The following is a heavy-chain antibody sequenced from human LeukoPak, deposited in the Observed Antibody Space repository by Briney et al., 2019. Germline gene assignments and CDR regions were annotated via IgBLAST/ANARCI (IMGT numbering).Heavy chain of an antibody. Sequence: ASVKVSCKASGYTFIGYYMHWVRQAPGQGLEWMGRINPNSGGTNFAQKFQGRVTMTRDTSISTAHMELSGLTSDDTAVYSCARGRYSSAWYFFDYWGQGTLVTVSS. CDR3: ARGRYSSAWYFFDY. D-gene: IGHD6-19*01. CDR1: GYTFIGYY. CDR2: INPNSGGT. V-gene: IGHV1-2*06. J-gene: IGHJ4*02.